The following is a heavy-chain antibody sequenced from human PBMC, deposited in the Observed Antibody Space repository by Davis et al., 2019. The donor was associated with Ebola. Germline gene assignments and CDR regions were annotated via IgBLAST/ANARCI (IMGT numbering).Heavy chain of an antibody. V-gene: IGHV3-7*03. CDR2: ISPDGSQK. CDR3: AKSGLDV. Sequence: GESLKISCEVSGFTFSTYWMSWVRQTPGKGLEWVAHISPDGSQKYYVDSTKGRFTISRDNAKNSLYLQMNSLRVEDTALYYCAKSGLDVWGQGTTVTVSS. CDR1: GFTFSTYW. J-gene: IGHJ6*02.